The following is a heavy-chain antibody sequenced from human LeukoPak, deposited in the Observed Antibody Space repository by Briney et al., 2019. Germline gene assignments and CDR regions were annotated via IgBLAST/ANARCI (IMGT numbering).Heavy chain of an antibody. V-gene: IGHV3-7*01. J-gene: IGHJ4*02. CDR1: GFTFSSYW. CDR2: IKYDGNEE. D-gene: IGHD4-17*01. CDR3: ARTFDYGDYSDY. Sequence: GGSLRLSCAASGFTFSSYWMSWMRQAPGKGLEWVANIKYDGNEEYYVDSVKGRFTISRDNAKNSLYLQMNSLRAEDTAVYYCARTFDYGDYSDYWGQGTLVTVSS.